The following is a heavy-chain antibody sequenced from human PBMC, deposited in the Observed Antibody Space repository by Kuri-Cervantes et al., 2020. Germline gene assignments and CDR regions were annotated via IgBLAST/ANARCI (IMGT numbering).Heavy chain of an antibody. CDR3: ATDGYYYYYMDV. CDR1: GGSFSGYY. V-gene: IGHV4-34*11. CDR2: IYTSGST. Sequence: GSLRLSCAVYGGSFSGYYWSWIRQPPGKGLEWIGYIYTSGSTNYNPSLKSRVTMSVDTSKNQFSLKLSSVTAADTAVYYCATDGYYYYYMDVWGKGTTVTVSS. J-gene: IGHJ6*03.